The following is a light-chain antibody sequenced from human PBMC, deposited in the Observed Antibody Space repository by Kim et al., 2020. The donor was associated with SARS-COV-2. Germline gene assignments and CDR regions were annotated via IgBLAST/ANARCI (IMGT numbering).Light chain of an antibody. Sequence: EIVMTQSPVTLSVSPGERATLSCRASQSVSSNLAWYQQKPGQAPRLLIYGASTRATGIPARFSGSGSGTEFTLTISSLQSEDFAVYYCQQYNNRPLRDFGGGTKVDIK. CDR3: QQYNNRPLRD. CDR2: GAS. J-gene: IGKJ4*01. V-gene: IGKV3-15*01. CDR1: QSVSSN.